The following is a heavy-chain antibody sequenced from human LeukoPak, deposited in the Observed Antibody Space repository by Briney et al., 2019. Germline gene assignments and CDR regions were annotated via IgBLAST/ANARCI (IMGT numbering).Heavy chain of an antibody. CDR2: IGSASNTI. D-gene: IGHD3-10*01. J-gene: IGHJ5*02. CDR1: GFTFSSYS. CDR3: ARDGWFGDNNWFDP. V-gene: IGHV3-48*01. Sequence: GGSLRLSCAASGFTFSSYSMNWVRQAPGKGLEWVSYIGSASNTIYYADSVKGRFTISRDNAKNSLYLQMNSLRAEDTAMYYCARDGWFGDNNWFDPWGQGTLVTVSS.